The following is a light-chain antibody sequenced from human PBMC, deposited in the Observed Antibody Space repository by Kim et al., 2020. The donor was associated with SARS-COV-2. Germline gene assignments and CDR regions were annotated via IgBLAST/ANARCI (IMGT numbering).Light chain of an antibody. V-gene: IGKV1-33*01. J-gene: IGKJ4*02. CDR3: QHYDDLPTFT. CDR2: DAS. Sequence: GDRVTITCQASKDISKSLNWYQQKPGKAPKLLINDASVLEAGVPSRFGGSGSGTDFTLTIHSLQPEDFATYYCQHYDDLPTFTF. CDR1: KDISKS.